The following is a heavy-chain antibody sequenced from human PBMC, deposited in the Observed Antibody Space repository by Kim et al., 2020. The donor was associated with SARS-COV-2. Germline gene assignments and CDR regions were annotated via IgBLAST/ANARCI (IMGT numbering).Heavy chain of an antibody. CDR3: AEDGSGSYSLHY. CDR2: ISYDGSNK. J-gene: IGHJ4*02. V-gene: IGHV3-33*05. CDR1: GFTFSSYG. D-gene: IGHD3-10*01. Sequence: GGSLRLSCAASGFTFSSYGMHWVRQAPGKGLEWVAVISYDGSNKYYADSVKGRFTISRDNSKNTLYLQMNSLRAEDTAVYYCAEDGSGSYSLHYWGQGTL.